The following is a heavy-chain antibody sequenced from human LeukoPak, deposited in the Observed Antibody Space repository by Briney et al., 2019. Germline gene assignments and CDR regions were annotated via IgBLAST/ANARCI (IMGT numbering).Heavy chain of an antibody. J-gene: IGHJ4*02. Sequence: SETLSLTCTVSGGSISSGSYYWSWIRQPAGKGLEWIGHIYTSGSTNYNPSLKGRVTISVDTSKNQFSLKLRSVTAADTAVYYCARLDTVTSFDFWGQGTLVTVSS. CDR3: ARLDTVTSFDF. CDR1: GGSISSGSYY. V-gene: IGHV4-61*09. CDR2: IYTSGST. D-gene: IGHD4-17*01.